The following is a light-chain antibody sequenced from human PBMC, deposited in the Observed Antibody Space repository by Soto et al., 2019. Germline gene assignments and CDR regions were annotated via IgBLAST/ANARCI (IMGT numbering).Light chain of an antibody. CDR2: AAS. CDR3: QKYNSAPLT. Sequence: DIQMTQSPSSLSASVGDRVIITCRASQGMSNYLAWYQQKPGKVPKLLIYAASTLQSGVPSRFSGSGSGTDFTLTISSLQPEDVATYYCQKYNSAPLTFGGGTKVEIK. CDR1: QGMSNY. J-gene: IGKJ4*02. V-gene: IGKV1-27*01.